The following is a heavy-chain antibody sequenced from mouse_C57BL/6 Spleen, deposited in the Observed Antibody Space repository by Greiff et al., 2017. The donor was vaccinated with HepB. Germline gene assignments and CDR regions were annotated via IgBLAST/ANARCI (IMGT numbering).Heavy chain of an antibody. CDR2: IYPRSGNT. CDR1: GYTFTSYG. D-gene: IGHD1-1*01. Sequence: VQLQQSGAELARPGASVKLSCKASGYTFTSYGISWVKQRTGQGLEWIGEIYPRSGNTYYNEKFKGKATLTADKSSSTAYMELRSLTSEDSAVYFCARSGAYYYDSSYLAYWGQGTLVTVSA. CDR3: ARSGAYYYDSSYLAY. V-gene: IGHV1-81*01. J-gene: IGHJ3*01.